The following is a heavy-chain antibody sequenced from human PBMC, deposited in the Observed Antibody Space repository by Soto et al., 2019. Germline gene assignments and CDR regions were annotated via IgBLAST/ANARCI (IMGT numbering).Heavy chain of an antibody. CDR1: GFTFDDYA. CDR3: ASDYGDHHAFDI. J-gene: IGHJ3*02. CDR2: ISWNSGSI. V-gene: IGHV3-9*01. D-gene: IGHD4-17*01. Sequence: EVQLVESGGGLVQPGRSLRLSCAASGFTFDDYAMHWVRQAPGKGLEWVSGISWNSGSIGYADSVKGRFTISRDNAKNSLYLQMNSLSAQDTALYYCASDYGDHHAFDIWGQGTMVTVSS.